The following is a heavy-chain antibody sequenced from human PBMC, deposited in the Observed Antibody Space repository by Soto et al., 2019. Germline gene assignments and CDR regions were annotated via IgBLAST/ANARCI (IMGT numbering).Heavy chain of an antibody. CDR1: GGSFRSSY. V-gene: IGHV4-59*01. Sequence: SETLSLTCTVSGGSFRSSYWSWIRQPPGKGLKWIGNINYSGNTNYNPSLTSRATVSVDTSKNQFSLRLSSVIAADTAVYYCAREYSSYDVYNYYYYMVFWGKGTTGTGSS. CDR3: AREYSSYDVYNYYYYMVF. D-gene: IGHD5-12*01. CDR2: INYSGNT. J-gene: IGHJ6*03.